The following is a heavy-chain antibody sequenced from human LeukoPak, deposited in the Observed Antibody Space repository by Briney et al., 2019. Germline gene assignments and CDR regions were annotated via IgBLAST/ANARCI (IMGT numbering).Heavy chain of an antibody. V-gene: IGHV1-18*01. CDR3: ALIEVAGWKQQLVDY. J-gene: IGHJ4*02. D-gene: IGHD6-13*01. CDR2: ISAYNGNT. CDR1: GYTFTSYG. Sequence: ASVKVSCKASGYTFTSYGISWVRQAPGQGLEWMGRISAYNGNTDYAQKLQGRVTMTTDTSTSTAYMELRSLRSDDTAVYYCALIEVAGWKQQLVDYWGQGTLVTVSS.